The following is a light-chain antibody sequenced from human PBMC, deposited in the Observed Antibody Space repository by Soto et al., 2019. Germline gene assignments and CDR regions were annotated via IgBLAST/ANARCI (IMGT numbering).Light chain of an antibody. CDR2: GVS. J-gene: IGKJ2*01. CDR1: QTVDNKY. Sequence: VLTQSPGTLSLSPGDTATLSCRASQTVDNKYLAWYQQKPGQAPRLIIYGVSTPATGIPARFRGSGSATDFTLTISRLATEDFAIYYCQQYDSSPYTFGLGTNLEIK. CDR3: QQYDSSPYT. V-gene: IGKV3-20*01.